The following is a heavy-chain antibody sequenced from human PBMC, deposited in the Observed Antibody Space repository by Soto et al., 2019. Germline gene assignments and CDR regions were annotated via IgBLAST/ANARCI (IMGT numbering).Heavy chain of an antibody. V-gene: IGHV1-58*02. CDR3: AAVDCGGDCLRYYYGMDV. D-gene: IGHD2-21*02. CDR1: GFTFNSSA. CDR2: IVVGSGNT. J-gene: IGHJ6*02. Sequence: SVTVSCKASGFTFNSSAMQWVRQARGQRLEWIGWIVVGSGNTNYAQKFQERVTITRDMSTSTAYMELSSLRSEDTAVYYCAAVDCGGDCLRYYYGMDVWGQGTTVTVSS.